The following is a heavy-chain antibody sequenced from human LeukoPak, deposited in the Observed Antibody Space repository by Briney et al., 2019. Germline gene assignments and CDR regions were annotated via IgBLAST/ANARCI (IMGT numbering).Heavy chain of an antibody. Sequence: GGALRLSCAASGFTFSSYSMNWVRQAPGKGLEWVSYISSSSSYIYYADSVKGRFTISRDNAKNSLYLQMNSLRAEDTAVYYCARERFWESLDSFDIWGQGTMVTVSS. CDR2: ISSSSSYI. D-gene: IGHD3-10*01. CDR1: GFTFSSYS. V-gene: IGHV3-21*01. CDR3: ARERFWESLDSFDI. J-gene: IGHJ3*02.